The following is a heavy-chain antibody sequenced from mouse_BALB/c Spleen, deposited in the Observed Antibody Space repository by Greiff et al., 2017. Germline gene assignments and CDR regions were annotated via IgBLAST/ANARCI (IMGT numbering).Heavy chain of an antibody. CDR1: GYAFTNYL. D-gene: IGHD2-2*01. CDR2: INPGSGGT. J-gene: IGHJ3*01. V-gene: IGHV1-54*01. Sequence: VQLQQSGAELVRPGTSVKVSCKASGYAFTNYLIEWVKQRPGQGLEWIGVINPGSGGTNYNEKFKGKATLTADKSSSTAYMQLSSLTSDDSAVYYCTIYGYDGFAYWGQGTLVTVSA. CDR3: TIYGYDGFAY.